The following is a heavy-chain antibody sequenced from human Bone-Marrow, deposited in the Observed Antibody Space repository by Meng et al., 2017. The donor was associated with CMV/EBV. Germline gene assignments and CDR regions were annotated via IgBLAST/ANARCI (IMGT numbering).Heavy chain of an antibody. J-gene: IGHJ4*02. CDR2: INPSGDRT. CDR3: ARDVRLTLSIASREYYFDY. D-gene: IGHD6-6*01. Sequence: ASVKVSCKASGYTFTSHYINWVRQAPAQGREWMGVINPSGDRTRDAHKFQGRVTMTSDNSTRTVYMEMSSLKSEDTSLYYWARDVRLTLSIASREYYFDYWGQGTLVTVSS. CDR1: GYTFTSHY. V-gene: IGHV1-46*01.